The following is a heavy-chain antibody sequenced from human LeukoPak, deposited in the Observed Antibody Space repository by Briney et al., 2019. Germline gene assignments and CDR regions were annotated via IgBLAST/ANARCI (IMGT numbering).Heavy chain of an antibody. CDR2: IYYSGST. Sequence: SETLSLTCTVSGGSISSYYWSWIRQPPGKGLEWIGYIYYSGSTNYNPTLKSRVTISVDTSKNQFSLKLSSVTAADTAVYYCARAPNLSSWYYYYYYMDVWGKGTTVTVSS. CDR3: ARAPNLSSWYYYYYYMDV. J-gene: IGHJ6*03. V-gene: IGHV4-59*01. CDR1: GGSISSYY. D-gene: IGHD6-13*01.